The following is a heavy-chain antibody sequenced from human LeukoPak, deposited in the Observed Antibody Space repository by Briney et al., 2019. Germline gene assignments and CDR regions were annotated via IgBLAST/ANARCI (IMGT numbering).Heavy chain of an antibody. V-gene: IGHV1-69*06. Sequence: ASVKVSCKASGGTFSSYAISWVRQAPGQGLEWMGGIIPIFGTANYAQKFQGRVTITADKSTSTAYMELSSLRSEDTAVYYCARAPTYSGSYYYYYYHYMDVWGKGTTVTVSS. CDR2: IIPIFGTA. CDR3: ARAPTYSGSYYYYYYHYMDV. J-gene: IGHJ6*03. D-gene: IGHD1-26*01. CDR1: GGTFSSYA.